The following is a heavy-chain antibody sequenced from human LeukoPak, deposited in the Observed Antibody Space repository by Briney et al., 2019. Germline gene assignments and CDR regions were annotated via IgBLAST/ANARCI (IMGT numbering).Heavy chain of an antibody. D-gene: IGHD3-22*01. V-gene: IGHV1-69*13. CDR2: IIPIFGTA. J-gene: IGHJ4*02. CDR3: ARSGEENYYDCSGQVSPFDY. CDR1: GGTFSSYA. Sequence: VASVKVSCKASGGTFSSYAISWVRQAPGQGLEWMGGIIPIFGTANYAQKFQGRVTITADESTSTAYMELSSLRSEDTAVYYCARSGEENYYDCSGQVSPFDYWGQGTLVTVSS.